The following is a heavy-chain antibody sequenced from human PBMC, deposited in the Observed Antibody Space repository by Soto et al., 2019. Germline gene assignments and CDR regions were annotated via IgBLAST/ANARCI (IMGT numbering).Heavy chain of an antibody. D-gene: IGHD4-17*01. CDR2: ISNSGSNI. J-gene: IGHJ4*02. Sequence: EVQLVESGGGWVQPGGSLRLSCAASGFTFSSHSMNWVRQAPGKGLEWVSYISNSGSNIYYADSVKGRFTISRDNDKTSLYLQMNSLRDEATAVYYCARDPYSSTTVTIFDYWGQGTLVTVSS. CDR3: ARDPYSSTTVTIFDY. CDR1: GFTFSSHS. V-gene: IGHV3-48*02.